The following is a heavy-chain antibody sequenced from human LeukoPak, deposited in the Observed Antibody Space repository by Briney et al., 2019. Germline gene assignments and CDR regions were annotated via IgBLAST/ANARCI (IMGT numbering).Heavy chain of an antibody. J-gene: IGHJ4*02. Sequence: PGGSLRLSCAASGFTFRSYAMNWGRQAPGKGLEWVSGISNSGDTTYYADSVKGRFTISRDNSKNTLYLQMDSLRAEDTAVYYCAIGWELHRFGYWGQGTLVTVSS. D-gene: IGHD1-26*01. CDR3: AIGWELHRFGY. V-gene: IGHV3-23*01. CDR2: ISNSGDTT. CDR1: GFTFRSYA.